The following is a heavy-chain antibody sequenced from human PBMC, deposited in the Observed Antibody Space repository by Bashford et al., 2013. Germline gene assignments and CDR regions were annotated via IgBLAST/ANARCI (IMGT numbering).Heavy chain of an antibody. Sequence: VRQAPGKGLEWVGRTGNKVNRYRTQYVPSVRGRFTISRDESKNSLYLQMNSLKAEDTAVYYCTVIAGIMGYWGQGTQVTVSS. D-gene: IGHD3-16*01. J-gene: IGHJ4*02. V-gene: IGHV3-72*01. CDR2: TGNKVNRYRT. CDR3: TVIAGIMGY.